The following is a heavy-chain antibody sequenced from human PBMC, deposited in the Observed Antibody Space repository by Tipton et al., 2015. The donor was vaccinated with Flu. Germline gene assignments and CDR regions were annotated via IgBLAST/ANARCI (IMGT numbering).Heavy chain of an antibody. V-gene: IGHV3-30*18. CDR2: ISYDGSNK. CDR1: GFTFSSYG. Sequence: SLRLSCAASGFTFSSYGMQWVRQALGKGLEWVAVISYDGSNKYYADSVKGRFTISRDNSKNTLYLQMNSLRAEDTAVYYCANNWDYGGTDYWGQGTLVTVSS. J-gene: IGHJ4*02. D-gene: IGHD4-23*01. CDR3: ANNWDYGGTDY.